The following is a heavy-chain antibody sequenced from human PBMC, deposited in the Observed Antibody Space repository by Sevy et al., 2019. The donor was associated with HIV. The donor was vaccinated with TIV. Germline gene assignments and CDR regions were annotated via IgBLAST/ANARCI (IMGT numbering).Heavy chain of an antibody. CDR1: GGSISSGGYY. CDR2: IYYSGST. Sequence: SETLSLTCTVSGGSISSGGYYWSWIRQHPGKGLEWIGYIYYSGSTYYNPSLKCRVTISVDTSKNQFSLKLSSVTAADTAAYYCARGDSSGYPTAYWGQGTLVTHSS. D-gene: IGHD3-22*01. V-gene: IGHV4-31*03. J-gene: IGHJ4*02. CDR3: ARGDSSGYPTAY.